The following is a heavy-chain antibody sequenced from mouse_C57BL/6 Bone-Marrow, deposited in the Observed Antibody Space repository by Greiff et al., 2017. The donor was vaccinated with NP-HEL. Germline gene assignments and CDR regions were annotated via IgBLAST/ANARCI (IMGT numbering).Heavy chain of an antibody. Sequence: VQLQQPGPELVKPGASVKLSCKASGYTFTSYWMHWVKQRPGQGLEWIGNINPSNGGTNYNEKFKSKATLTVDKSSSTAYMQLSSLTSEDSAVYYCARGGNHVAWFAYWGQGTLVTVSA. CDR3: ARGGNHVAWFAY. J-gene: IGHJ3*01. CDR1: GYTFTSYW. V-gene: IGHV1-53*01. CDR2: INPSNGGT. D-gene: IGHD2-1*01.